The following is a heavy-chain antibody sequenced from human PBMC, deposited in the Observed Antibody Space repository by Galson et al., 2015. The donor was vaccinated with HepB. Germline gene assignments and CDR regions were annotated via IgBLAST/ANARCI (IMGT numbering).Heavy chain of an antibody. D-gene: IGHD2/OR15-2a*01. CDR3: ARDLSSTSNYYYYYMDV. CDR2: TYYRSKWYN. J-gene: IGHJ6*03. V-gene: IGHV6-1*01. CDR1: GDSVSSNSAA. Sequence: CAISGDSVSSNSAAWNWIRQSPSRGLEWLGRTYYRSKWYNDYAVSVKSRITINPDTSKNQFSLQLNSATPEDTAVYYCARDLSSTSNYYYYYMDVWGKGTTVTVSS.